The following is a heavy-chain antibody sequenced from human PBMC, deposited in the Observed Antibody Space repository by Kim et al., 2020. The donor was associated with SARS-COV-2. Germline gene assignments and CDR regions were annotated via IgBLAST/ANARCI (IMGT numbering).Heavy chain of an antibody. D-gene: IGHD3-10*01. Sequence: GGSLRLSCAASGFTFSDYYMSWIRQAPGKGLEWVSYISSSGSTIYYADSVKDRFTISRDNAKNSLYLQMNSLRAEDTAVYYCARAEVDYYGSGSPPDYWGQGTLVTVSS. CDR2: ISSSGSTI. CDR3: ARAEVDYYGSGSPPDY. J-gene: IGHJ4*02. V-gene: IGHV3-11*01. CDR1: GFTFSDYY.